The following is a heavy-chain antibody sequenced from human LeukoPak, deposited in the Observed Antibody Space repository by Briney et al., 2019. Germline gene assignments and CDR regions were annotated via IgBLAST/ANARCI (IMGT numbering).Heavy chain of an antibody. D-gene: IGHD3-3*01. CDR2: IYYSGST. J-gene: IGHJ6*02. Sequence: SETLSLTCTVSGGSISSYYWSWLRQPPGKGLEWIGYIYYSGSTNYNPSLKSRVTISVDTSKNQFSLNLRSVTAADTAVYYCARVWDFWSGYSSPDYYYGMDVWGQGTTVTVSS. CDR3: ARVWDFWSGYSSPDYYYGMDV. V-gene: IGHV4-59*01. CDR1: GGSISSYY.